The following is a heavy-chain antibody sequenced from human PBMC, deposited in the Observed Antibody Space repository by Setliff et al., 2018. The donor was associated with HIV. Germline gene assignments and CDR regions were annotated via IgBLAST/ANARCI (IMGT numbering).Heavy chain of an antibody. D-gene: IGHD3-3*01. CDR1: GGSISSSSYY. CDR2: IYYSGST. Sequence: PSETLSLTCTVSGGSISSSSYYWGWIRQPPGKGLEWIGSIYYSGSTYYNPSLKSRVTISVDTSKNQFSLKLSSVTAADTAVYYCARVTYDFWSGYYFGYYFDYWGQGTLVTVSS. CDR3: ARVTYDFWSGYYFGYYFDY. V-gene: IGHV4-39*01. J-gene: IGHJ4*02.